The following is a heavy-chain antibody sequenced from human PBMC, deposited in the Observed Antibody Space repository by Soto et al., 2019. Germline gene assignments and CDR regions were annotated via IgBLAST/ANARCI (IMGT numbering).Heavy chain of an antibody. CDR1: GGSISSYY. D-gene: IGHD3-10*01. CDR2: IYYSGST. Sequence: SETLSLTCTVSGGSISSYYWSWIRQPPGEGLEWIGYIYYSGSTNYNPSLKSRVTISVDTSKNQFSLKLSSVTAADTAVYYCARDGEGSGSYYLDAFDIWGQGTMVTVSS. J-gene: IGHJ3*02. CDR3: ARDGEGSGSYYLDAFDI. V-gene: IGHV4-59*01.